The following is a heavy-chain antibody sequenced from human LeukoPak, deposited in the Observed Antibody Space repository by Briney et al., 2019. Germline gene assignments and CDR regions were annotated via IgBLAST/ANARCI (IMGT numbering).Heavy chain of an antibody. V-gene: IGHV4-34*01. CDR2: INHSGST. CDR3: ASCYYDYVWGSYRYQYYFDY. J-gene: IGHJ4*02. D-gene: IGHD3-16*02. Sequence: PSETLSLTCAVYGGSFSGYYWSWIRQPPGKGLEWIGEINHSGSTNYNPSLKSRVTISVDTSKNQFSLKLSSVTAADTAVYYCASCYYDYVWGSYRYQYYFDYWGQGTLVTVSS. CDR1: GGSFSGYY.